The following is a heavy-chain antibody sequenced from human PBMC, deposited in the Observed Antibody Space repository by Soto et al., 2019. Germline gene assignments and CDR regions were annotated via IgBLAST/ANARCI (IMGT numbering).Heavy chain of an antibody. CDR3: VRDLGQQAYSFEY. D-gene: IGHD6-13*01. CDR1: GFTLGNYW. Sequence: GGSLRLSCLASGFTLGNYWMSWVRQAPGKGLEWVANIKEDGSRQYYVDSVKGRFTISRDNARNSLFLQMDNLRADDTAVYYCVRDLGQQAYSFEYWGQGTVVTAPQ. V-gene: IGHV3-7*03. CDR2: IKEDGSRQ. J-gene: IGHJ4*02.